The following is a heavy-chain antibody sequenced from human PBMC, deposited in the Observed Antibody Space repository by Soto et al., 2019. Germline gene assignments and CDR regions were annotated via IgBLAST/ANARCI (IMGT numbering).Heavy chain of an antibody. J-gene: IGHJ4*02. CDR2: IIPVLGIV. CDR3: ARDGLGTTRRYFDS. Sequence: QVQLVQSGAEVKKPGSSVKVSCKASGGTFTSYSITWVRQAPGQGLEWMGRIIPVLGIVNYAQKFQGRVTITAYKSTTTAYMELSSLRSEDTAVYYCARDGLGTTRRYFDSWGQGTLVTVSS. D-gene: IGHD1-1*01. V-gene: IGHV1-69*04. CDR1: GGTFTSYS.